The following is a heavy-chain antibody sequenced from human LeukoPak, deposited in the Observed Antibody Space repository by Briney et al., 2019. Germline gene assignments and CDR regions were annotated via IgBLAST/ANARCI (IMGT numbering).Heavy chain of an antibody. Sequence: PGGSLRLSCAASGFTFSSYAMSWVRQAPGKGLEWVSAISGSGGSTYYADSVKGRFTISRDNAKNSLYLQMNSLRAEDTAVCYCARLHSSSWYAPIEYYYYYMDVWAKGTTVTVSS. D-gene: IGHD6-13*01. V-gene: IGHV3-23*01. CDR1: GFTFSSYA. J-gene: IGHJ6*03. CDR2: ISGSGGST. CDR3: ARLHSSSWYAPIEYYYYYMDV.